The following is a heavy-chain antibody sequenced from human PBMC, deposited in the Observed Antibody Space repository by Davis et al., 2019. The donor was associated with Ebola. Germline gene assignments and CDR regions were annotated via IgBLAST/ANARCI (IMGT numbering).Heavy chain of an antibody. Sequence: GESLKISCKGSGYSFTTYWIAWVRQTPAKGLEWMGIIYPGDSDTRYSPALEGQVTISVDRSTNTAYLQWSSLKASDIAMYYCARQESLYGSSDYWGQGTLVTVSS. D-gene: IGHD2/OR15-2a*01. CDR1: GYSFTTYW. CDR3: ARQESLYGSSDY. V-gene: IGHV5-51*01. J-gene: IGHJ4*02. CDR2: IYPGDSDT.